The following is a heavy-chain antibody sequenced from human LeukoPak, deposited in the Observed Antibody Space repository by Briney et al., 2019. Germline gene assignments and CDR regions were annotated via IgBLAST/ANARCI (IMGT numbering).Heavy chain of an antibody. CDR1: GGSISSGVYY. J-gene: IGHJ4*02. CDR3: ARDGGDEILDY. V-gene: IGHV4-61*08. CDR2: IYYRGSP. Sequence: SETLSLTCTVSGGSISSGVYYWSWIRQPPGKALEWIGYIYYRGSPNYNPSLKSRVTISIDTSKNQFSLRLSSVTAADTAVYYCARDGGDEILDYWGQGTLVTVSS. D-gene: IGHD4-17*01.